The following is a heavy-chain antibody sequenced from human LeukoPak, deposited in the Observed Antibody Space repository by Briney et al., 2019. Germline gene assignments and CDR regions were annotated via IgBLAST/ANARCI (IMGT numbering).Heavy chain of an antibody. CDR1: GFTFSSYW. V-gene: IGHV3-7*01. D-gene: IGHD3-10*01. CDR3: ARDPPGGAYYFDY. Sequence: GGSLRLSCAASGFTFSSYWMSWVRQAPGKGLEWVANIKQDGSEKYYVDSVKGRFTISRDNAKNSLYLQMNSLRAEDTAVYYCARDPPGGAYYFDYWGQGTLVTVSS. J-gene: IGHJ4*02. CDR2: IKQDGSEK.